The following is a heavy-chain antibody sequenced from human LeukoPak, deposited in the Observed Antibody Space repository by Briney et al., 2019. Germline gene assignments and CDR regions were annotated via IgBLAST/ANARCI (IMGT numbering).Heavy chain of an antibody. CDR3: ARRRDLYSGSYYPFDY. Sequence: GESLKTSCKGSGYSFTRYWIGWVRPMPGKGLEWMGIIYPGDSDTRYSPSFQGQVTISADKSISTAYLQWSSLKASDTAMYYCARRRDLYSGSYYPFDYWGQGTLVTVSS. CDR1: GYSFTRYW. D-gene: IGHD1-26*01. V-gene: IGHV5-51*01. J-gene: IGHJ4*02. CDR2: IYPGDSDT.